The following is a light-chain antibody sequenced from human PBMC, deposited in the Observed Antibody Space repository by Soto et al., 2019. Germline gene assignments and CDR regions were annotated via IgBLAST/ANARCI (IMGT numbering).Light chain of an antibody. CDR2: GAS. J-gene: IGKJ4*01. V-gene: IGKV3-15*01. CDR3: QQYNDWPLT. CDR1: QSVNSN. Sequence: EKVMTQSPAALSVSPGERATLSCRASQSVNSNLAWYQRKPGQAPRLLLYGASTRATGIPARCSGSASGTAFTLTISSLQSADSAVYYCQQYNDWPLTFGGGTKVEIK.